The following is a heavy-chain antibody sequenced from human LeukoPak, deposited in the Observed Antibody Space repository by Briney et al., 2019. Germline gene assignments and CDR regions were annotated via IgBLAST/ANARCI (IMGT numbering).Heavy chain of an antibody. CDR2: IYYSGST. D-gene: IGHD2-15*01. Sequence: SETLSLTCTVSGGSISSYYWSWIRQPPGKGLEWIGYIYYSGSTNYNPSLKSRVTISVDTSKNQFSLKLSSVTAADTAVYYCARGDFSGGSCYYGAFDIWGQGTMVTVSS. V-gene: IGHV4-59*01. CDR1: GGSISSYY. CDR3: ARGDFSGGSCYYGAFDI. J-gene: IGHJ3*02.